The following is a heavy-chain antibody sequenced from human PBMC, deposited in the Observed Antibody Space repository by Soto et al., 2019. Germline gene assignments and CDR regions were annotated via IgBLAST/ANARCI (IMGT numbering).Heavy chain of an antibody. CDR2: IYSGGST. CDR1: GFTVSSNY. V-gene: IGHV3-53*01. D-gene: IGHD6-19*01. Sequence: PGGSLRLSCAASGFTVSSNYMSWVRQAPGKGLEWVSVIYSGGSTYYADSVKGRFTISRDNSKNTLYLQMNSLRAEDTAVYYCARDMLGGSGWNFDYWGQGTLVTVSS. J-gene: IGHJ4*02. CDR3: ARDMLGGSGWNFDY.